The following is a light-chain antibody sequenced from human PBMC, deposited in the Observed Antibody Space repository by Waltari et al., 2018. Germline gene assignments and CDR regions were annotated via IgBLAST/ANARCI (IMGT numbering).Light chain of an antibody. CDR3: ASWDDSLSGWV. Sequence: QSVLTQPPSASGTPGQRVTISCSGSSSNIGSYSVYWYQQLPGTAPKLLIYRKNQRPSGVPDRLSGSKSGTSASLAISGLQSDDDADYYCASWDDSLSGWVCGGGTKLTVL. V-gene: IGLV1-47*01. CDR1: SSNIGSYS. J-gene: IGLJ3*02. CDR2: RKN.